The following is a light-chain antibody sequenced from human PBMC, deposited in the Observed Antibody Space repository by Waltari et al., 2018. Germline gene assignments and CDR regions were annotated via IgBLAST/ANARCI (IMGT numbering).Light chain of an antibody. CDR2: AAT. J-gene: IGKJ4*01. CDR3: LQHNSYPLT. CDR1: QGIGNY. V-gene: IGKV1-17*01. Sequence: DIKMTQSHSSLSASVGDTVTTTCRASQGIGNYLNWFQQKPGKAPKLLIYAATTLQSGVPSRFSGSGSGTEFTLTINSLQPEDFATYYCLQHNSYPLTFGGGTKVEIK.